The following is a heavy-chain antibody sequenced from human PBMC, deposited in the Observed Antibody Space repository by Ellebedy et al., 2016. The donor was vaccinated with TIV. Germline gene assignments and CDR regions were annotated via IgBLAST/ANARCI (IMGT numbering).Heavy chain of an antibody. D-gene: IGHD3-10*01. V-gene: IGHV3-7*03. Sequence: GESLKISCTASGFTFGDYGMTWVRQAPGKGLEWVAIIKQGGSEEYYVDSVKGRFTISRDNAKNSLYLQMNSLRAEDTAVYYCAGGFGSGSSFDYWGQGTLVTVSS. J-gene: IGHJ4*02. CDR1: GFTFGDYG. CDR2: IKQGGSEE. CDR3: AGGFGSGSSFDY.